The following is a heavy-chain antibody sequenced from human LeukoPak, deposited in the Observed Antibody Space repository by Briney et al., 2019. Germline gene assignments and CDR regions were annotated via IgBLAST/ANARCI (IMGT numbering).Heavy chain of an antibody. J-gene: IGHJ4*02. CDR3: ARVLGGITIFGVAPRGGYYFDY. Sequence: PSETLSLTCTVSGGSISSSSYYWGWIRQPPGKGLEWIGSIYYSGSTYYNPSLKSRVTISVDTSKNQFSLKLSSVTAADTAVYYCARVLGGITIFGVAPRGGYYFDYWGQGTLVTVSS. CDR2: IYYSGST. CDR1: GGSISSSSYY. V-gene: IGHV4-39*07. D-gene: IGHD3-3*01.